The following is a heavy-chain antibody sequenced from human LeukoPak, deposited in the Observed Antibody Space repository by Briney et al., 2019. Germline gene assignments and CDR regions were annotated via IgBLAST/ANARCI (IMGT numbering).Heavy chain of an antibody. J-gene: IGHJ5*02. D-gene: IGHD2-15*01. Sequence: GGSLRLSCAGSGFTFSNYWVHWVRQAPGKGLEWVSSISSSSSYIYYADSVKGRFTISRDNAKNSLYLQMNSLRAEDTAVYYCARDSPRGYCSGGSCYAWFDPWGQGTLVTVSS. V-gene: IGHV3-21*01. CDR1: GFTFSNYW. CDR3: ARDSPRGYCSGGSCYAWFDP. CDR2: ISSSSSYI.